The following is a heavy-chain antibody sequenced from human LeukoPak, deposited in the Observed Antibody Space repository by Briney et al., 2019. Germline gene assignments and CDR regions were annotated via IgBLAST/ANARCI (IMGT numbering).Heavy chain of an antibody. Sequence: GASVKVSCKASGYTFTSYDINWVRQATGQGLKWMGWMNPNSGNTGYAQKFQGRVTMTRNTSISTAYMELSGLRSEDTAVYYCARALGYSSALSFDPWGQGTLVTVSS. V-gene: IGHV1-8*01. CDR2: MNPNSGNT. CDR1: GYTFTSYD. D-gene: IGHD6-19*01. CDR3: ARALGYSSALSFDP. J-gene: IGHJ5*02.